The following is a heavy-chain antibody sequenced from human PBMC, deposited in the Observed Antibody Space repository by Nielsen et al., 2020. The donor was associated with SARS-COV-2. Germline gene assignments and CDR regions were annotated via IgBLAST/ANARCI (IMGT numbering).Heavy chain of an antibody. J-gene: IGHJ4*02. CDR1: GFTVSSNY. CDR2: IYSGGST. D-gene: IGHD5-24*01. CDR3: ARERRDGYERTPSQVYYFDY. Sequence: GESLKISCAASGFTVSSNYMSWVRQAPGKGLEWVSVIYSGGSTYYADSVKGRFTISRDNSKNTLYLQMNSLRAEDTAVYYCARERRDGYERTPSQVYYFDYWGQGTLVTVSS. V-gene: IGHV3-53*01.